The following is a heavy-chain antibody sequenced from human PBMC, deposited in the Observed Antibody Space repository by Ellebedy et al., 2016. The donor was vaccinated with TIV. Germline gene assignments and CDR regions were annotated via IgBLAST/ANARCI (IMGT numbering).Heavy chain of an antibody. CDR3: AKVRQQLMVHYFDY. D-gene: IGHD6-13*01. J-gene: IGHJ4*02. CDR2: ISSSSSTI. CDR1: GFTFSSYS. V-gene: IGHV3-48*01. Sequence: GESLKISXAASGFTFSSYSMNWVRQAPGKGLEWVSYISSSSSTIYYADSVKGRFTISRDNSKNTLYLQMNSLRAEDTAVYYCAKVRQQLMVHYFDYWGQGTLVTVSS.